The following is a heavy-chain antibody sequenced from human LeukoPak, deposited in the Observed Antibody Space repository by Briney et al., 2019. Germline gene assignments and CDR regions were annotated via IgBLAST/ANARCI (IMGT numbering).Heavy chain of an antibody. Sequence: GASVKVSCKASGYTFTSYYMHWVRQAPGQGLKWMGIINPSGGSTSYAQKFQGRVTMTRDTSTSTVYMELSSLRSEDTAVYYCARDRSSGWYGDYWGQGTLVTVSS. V-gene: IGHV1-46*01. CDR2: INPSGGST. CDR3: ARDRSSGWYGDY. D-gene: IGHD6-19*01. J-gene: IGHJ4*02. CDR1: GYTFTSYY.